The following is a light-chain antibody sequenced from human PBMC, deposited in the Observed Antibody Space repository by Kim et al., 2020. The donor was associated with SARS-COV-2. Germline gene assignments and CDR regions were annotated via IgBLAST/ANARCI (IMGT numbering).Light chain of an antibody. Sequence: SYELTQPPSVSVSPGQTASITCSGNKLGDKYACWYQQKPGQSPVLVIYEDNKRPSGIPERFSGSNSGNTATLTNSGTQAMDEADYYCQAWDTSTVVFGGG. CDR3: QAWDTSTVV. V-gene: IGLV3-1*01. CDR1: KLGDKY. CDR2: EDN. J-gene: IGLJ2*01.